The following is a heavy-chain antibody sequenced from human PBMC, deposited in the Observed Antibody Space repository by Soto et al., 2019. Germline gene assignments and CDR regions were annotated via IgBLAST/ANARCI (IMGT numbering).Heavy chain of an antibody. CDR3: AKDSLIVGATDFDY. J-gene: IGHJ4*02. Sequence: GGSLRLSCAASGFTFSSYAMSWVRQAPGKGLEWVSAISGSGGSTYYEDSVKGRLTISRDNSKNTLYLQMNSLRAEDTAVYYCAKDSLIVGATDFDYWGQGTLVTVSS. CDR2: ISGSGGST. D-gene: IGHD1-26*01. V-gene: IGHV3-23*01. CDR1: GFTFSSYA.